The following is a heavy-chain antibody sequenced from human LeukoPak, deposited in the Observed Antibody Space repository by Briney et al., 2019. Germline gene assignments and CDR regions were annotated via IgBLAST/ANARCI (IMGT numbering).Heavy chain of an antibody. Sequence: ASVKVSCKASGYTFTSYYMHWVRQAPGQGLEWMGWINPNSGGANYAQKFQGRVTMTRDTSISTAYMELSRLRSDDTAVYYCARHRSRMVRGGDWFDPWGQGTLVTVSS. CDR3: ARHRSRMVRGGDWFDP. CDR1: GYTFTSYY. J-gene: IGHJ5*02. D-gene: IGHD3-10*01. CDR2: INPNSGGA. V-gene: IGHV1-2*02.